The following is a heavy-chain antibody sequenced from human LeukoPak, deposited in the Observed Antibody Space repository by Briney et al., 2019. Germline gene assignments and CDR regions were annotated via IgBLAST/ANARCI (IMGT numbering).Heavy chain of an antibody. CDR2: IKQDGSEK. V-gene: IGHV3-7*01. D-gene: IGHD3-16*01. CDR3: ARVMSASVWRSYGSYYYYYYMDI. Sequence: GGSLRLSCAASGFTFNSYWMTWVRQAPGKGLEWVANIKQDGSEKYSVDSVKGRFTISRDNAKNSLYMQMNSLRAEDTAVYYCARVMSASVWRSYGSYYYYYYMDIWGKGTTVTVSS. CDR1: GFTFNSYW. J-gene: IGHJ6*03.